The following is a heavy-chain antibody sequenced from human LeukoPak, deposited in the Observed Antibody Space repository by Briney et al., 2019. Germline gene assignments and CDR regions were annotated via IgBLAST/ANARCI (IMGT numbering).Heavy chain of an antibody. CDR1: GGSISDYY. CDR2: IYSSGST. CDR3: ARENRYNSYALDY. D-gene: IGHD3-16*01. V-gene: IGHV4-4*07. J-gene: IGHJ4*02. Sequence: SETLSLTCTVSGGSISDYYWSWIRQPAGKGLEWIGRIYSSGSTNSHPALKGRVTMSVDTSKNQVSLILSSVTAADTAMYFCARENRYNSYALDYWGQGTLVTVSS.